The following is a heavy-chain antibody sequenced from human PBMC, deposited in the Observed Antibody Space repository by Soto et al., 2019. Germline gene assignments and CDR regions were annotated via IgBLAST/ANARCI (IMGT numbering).Heavy chain of an antibody. D-gene: IGHD3-22*01. J-gene: IGHJ4*02. CDR1: GGTFSIYA. V-gene: IGHV1-69*13. CDR2: IIPTFGTA. CDR3: ARERGAPTDDYDSSGPFDY. Sequence: GASVKVSCKASGGTFSIYAISWVRQAPGQGLEWMGGIIPTFGTANYAQKFQGRVTITADESTSTAYMELSSLRSEDTAVYYCARERGAPTDDYDSSGPFDYWGQGTLVTVSS.